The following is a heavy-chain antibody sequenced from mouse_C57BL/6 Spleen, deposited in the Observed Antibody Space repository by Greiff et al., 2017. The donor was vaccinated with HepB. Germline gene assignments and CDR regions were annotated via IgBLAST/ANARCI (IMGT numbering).Heavy chain of an antibody. CDR1: GFNIKDDY. CDR2: IDPENGDT. D-gene: IGHD3-3*01. CDR3: TRGDVYYYAMDY. Sequence: VQLQHSGAELVRPGASVKLSCTASGFNIKDDYMHWVKQRPEQGLEWIGWIDPENGDTEYASKFQGKATITADTSSNTAYLQLSSLTSEDTAVYYCTRGDVYYYAMDYWGQGTSVTVSS. V-gene: IGHV14-4*01. J-gene: IGHJ4*01.